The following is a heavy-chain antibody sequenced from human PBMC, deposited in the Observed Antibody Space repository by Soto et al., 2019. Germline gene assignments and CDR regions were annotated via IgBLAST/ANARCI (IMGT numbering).Heavy chain of an antibody. Sequence: QVQLVQSGSEVKKPGSSVRVSCKTSGGTFSIYTISWVRQAPGQGLEWLGRVVPFLDITSYSQSFQGRVTITADRATTRANMELSSRRSEDTAVYYCARDRDNSNWPNFDSWGQGTLVTVSS. CDR2: VVPFLDIT. V-gene: IGHV1-69*04. CDR3: ARDRDNSNWPNFDS. CDR1: GGTFSIYT. D-gene: IGHD6-13*01. J-gene: IGHJ4*02.